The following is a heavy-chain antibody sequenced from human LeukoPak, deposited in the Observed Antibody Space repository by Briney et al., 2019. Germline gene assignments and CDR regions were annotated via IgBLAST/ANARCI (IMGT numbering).Heavy chain of an antibody. J-gene: IGHJ4*02. V-gene: IGHV3-53*01. CDR2: IYSAGNT. D-gene: IGHD3-10*01. CDR3: ARDYGSGTYYSDY. CDR1: GFIVGSSY. Sequence: GGSLRLSCAASGFIVGSSYMSWVRQAPGKGLEWVSVIYSAGNTYYADSVRGRFTISRDNSKNTLYLQMNRLRAEDTAVYYCARDYGSGTYYSDYWGQGTLVTVSS.